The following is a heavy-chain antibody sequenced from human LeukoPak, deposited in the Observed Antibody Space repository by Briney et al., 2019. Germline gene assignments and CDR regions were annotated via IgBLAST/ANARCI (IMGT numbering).Heavy chain of an antibody. CDR3: ASIPGGFGELLWNGQVIFDY. V-gene: IGHV3-30*04. D-gene: IGHD3-10*01. CDR2: ISYDGSNK. Sequence: GGSLRLSCAASGFTFSSYAMHWVRQAPGKGLEWVAVISYDGSNKYYADSVKGRFTISRDNSKNTLYLRMNSLRAEDTAVYYCASIPGGFGELLWNGQVIFDYWGQGTLVTVSS. CDR1: GFTFSSYA. J-gene: IGHJ4*02.